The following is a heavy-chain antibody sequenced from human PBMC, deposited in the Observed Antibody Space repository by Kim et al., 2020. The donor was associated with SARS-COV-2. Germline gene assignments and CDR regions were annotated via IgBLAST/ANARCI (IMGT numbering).Heavy chain of an antibody. CDR1: GGSINGSSYY. J-gene: IGHJ5*02. Sequence: SETLSLTCTVSGGSINGSSYYWGWIRQSPGKGLEWIGCIYYSGGTYYKPSLKSRVTISVDTSKNQFSLKLTSVTAADTAIYYCSRQYLGSAWHPCGQGTLVTVSS. V-gene: IGHV4-39*01. D-gene: IGHD1-1*01. CDR2: IYYSGGT. CDR3: SRQYLGSAWHP.